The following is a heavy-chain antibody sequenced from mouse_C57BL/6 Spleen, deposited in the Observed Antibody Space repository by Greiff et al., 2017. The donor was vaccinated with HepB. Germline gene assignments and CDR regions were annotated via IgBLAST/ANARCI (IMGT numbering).Heavy chain of an antibody. CDR3: ARSRGSVYYYAMDY. V-gene: IGHV1-52*01. J-gene: IGHJ4*01. Sequence: VQLQQPGAELVRPGSSVKLSCKASGYTFTSYWMHWVKQRPIEGLEWIGNIDPSDSETHYNQKFKYKATLTVDKASSTAYMQLSSLTSEDSAVYYCARSRGSVYYYAMDYWGQGTSVTVSS. D-gene: IGHD1-1*02. CDR2: IDPSDSET. CDR1: GYTFTSYW.